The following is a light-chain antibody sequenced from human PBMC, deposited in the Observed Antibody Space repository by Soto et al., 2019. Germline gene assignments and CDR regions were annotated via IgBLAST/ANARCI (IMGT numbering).Light chain of an antibody. J-gene: IGKJ1*01. CDR2: AAS. CDR3: QQSYTVLWT. Sequence: DIQMTQSPSSLSAFVGDRVTITCRASQNINTYLNWYQQKPGKAPKALIYAASRLQSGVPSRFSGSGSGTDFTFTISSLQPEDFATYYCQQSYTVLWTFGQGTKVEIK. V-gene: IGKV1-39*01. CDR1: QNINTY.